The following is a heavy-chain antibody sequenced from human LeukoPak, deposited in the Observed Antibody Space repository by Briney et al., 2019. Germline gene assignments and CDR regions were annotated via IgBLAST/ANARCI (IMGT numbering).Heavy chain of an antibody. Sequence: SQTLSPTCAISGDSISSNSAAWNWIRQSPSRGLEWLGRTYYRSKWYNDYAVSVKSRITINPDTSKNQFSLQLNSVTPEDTAVYYCAKDLGATEGYFDYWGQGTLVAVSS. J-gene: IGHJ4*02. D-gene: IGHD1-26*01. CDR2: TYYRSKWYN. CDR3: AKDLGATEGYFDY. V-gene: IGHV6-1*01. CDR1: GDSISSNSAA.